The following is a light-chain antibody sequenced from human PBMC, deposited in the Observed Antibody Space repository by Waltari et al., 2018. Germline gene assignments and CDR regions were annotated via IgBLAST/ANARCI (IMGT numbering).Light chain of an antibody. V-gene: IGKV3-20*01. J-gene: IGKJ3*01. CDR1: QAVGSSS. CDR2: RAC. Sequence: CRARQAVGSSSLAWYQQKRGQAPRLGIYRACRRATVIPDSFSVSGSGTDFSLTISRLDPVHCAVYYCRHHGTFPGSFGPGTNVEIK. CDR3: RHHGTFPGS.